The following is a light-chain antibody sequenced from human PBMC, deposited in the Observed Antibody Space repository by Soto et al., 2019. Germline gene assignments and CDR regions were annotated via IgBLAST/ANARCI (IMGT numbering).Light chain of an antibody. Sequence: QSALTQPASVSGSPGQSITISCTGTSSDVGGYNYVSWYRQHPGKAPKLMIYDVSNRPSGVSNRFSGSKSGNTASLTISGLQAEDEAYYYCSSYTSSSTLYVFGSGTKVTVL. J-gene: IGLJ1*01. CDR2: DVS. CDR1: SSDVGGYNY. V-gene: IGLV2-14*01. CDR3: SSYTSSSTLYV.